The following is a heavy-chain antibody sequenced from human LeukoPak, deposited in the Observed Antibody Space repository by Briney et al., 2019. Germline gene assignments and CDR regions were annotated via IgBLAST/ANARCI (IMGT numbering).Heavy chain of an antibody. V-gene: IGHV1-58*02. CDR2: IVVGSGNT. Sequence: ASVKVSCTASGFTFTSSAMQWVRQARGQRIEWIGWIVVGSGNTNYAQKFQERVTITRDMSTSTAYMELSSLRSEDTAVYYCAAPTDYFSGMDVWGQGTTVTVSS. CDR3: AAPTDYFSGMDV. CDR1: GFTFTSSA. J-gene: IGHJ6*02.